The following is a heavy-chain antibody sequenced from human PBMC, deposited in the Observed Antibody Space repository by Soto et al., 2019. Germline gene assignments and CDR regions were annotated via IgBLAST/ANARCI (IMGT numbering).Heavy chain of an antibody. D-gene: IGHD6-25*01. V-gene: IGHV4-59*08. CDR2: IHYSGST. CDR1: GGSISSYF. J-gene: IGHJ6*02. CDR3: ARQVSSAWPPYYYDMDV. Sequence: PSETLSLTCTVSGGSISSYFWSWIRQPPGRGLEWIGHIHYSGSTNYNPSLKSRVTISVDTFKNQVSLKLSSVTAADTAMYFCARQVSSAWPPYYYDMDVWGQGTTVTVSS.